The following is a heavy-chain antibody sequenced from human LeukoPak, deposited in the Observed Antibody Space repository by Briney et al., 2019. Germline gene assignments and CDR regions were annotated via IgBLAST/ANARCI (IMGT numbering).Heavy chain of an antibody. CDR2: TIPILGIA. V-gene: IGHV1-69*02. Sequence: SVKVSCKASGGTFSSYTISWVRQAPGQGLEWMGRTIPILGIANYAQKFQGRVTITADKSTSTAYMELSSLRSEDTAVYYCASDPVGWSSTSCYSYWFDPWGQGTLVTVSS. CDR3: ASDPVGWSSTSCYSYWFDP. J-gene: IGHJ5*02. D-gene: IGHD2-2*02. CDR1: GGTFSSYT.